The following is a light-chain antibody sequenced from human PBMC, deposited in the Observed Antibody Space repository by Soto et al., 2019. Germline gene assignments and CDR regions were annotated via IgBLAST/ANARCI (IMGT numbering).Light chain of an antibody. CDR1: SSNVGKNF. CDR3: GTWDSSLTIGVI. V-gene: IGLV1-51*01. J-gene: IGLJ2*01. Sequence: VLTQPPSVSAAPGQKVSISCSGSSSNVGKNFVSWYQHVPGKAPKLLIYDNQKRPSGIPDRFSASKSGTLATLDITGLQTGDEADYYCGTWDSSLTIGVIFGGGTQLTVL. CDR2: DNQ.